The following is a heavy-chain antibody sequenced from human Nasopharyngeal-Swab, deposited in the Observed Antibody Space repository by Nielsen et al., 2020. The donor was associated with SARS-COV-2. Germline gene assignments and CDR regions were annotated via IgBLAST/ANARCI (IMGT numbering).Heavy chain of an antibody. J-gene: IGHJ4*02. Sequence: SVKVSCKAFGFTFTSSAVQWVRQARGQRLEWIGWIVVGSGNTNYAQKFQERVTITRDMSTGTAYMELSSLRSEDTAVYYCAADLARTTGTTNWGQGTLVTVSS. CDR3: AADLARTTGTTN. CDR1: GFTFTSSA. V-gene: IGHV1-58*01. CDR2: IVVGSGNT. D-gene: IGHD1-1*01.